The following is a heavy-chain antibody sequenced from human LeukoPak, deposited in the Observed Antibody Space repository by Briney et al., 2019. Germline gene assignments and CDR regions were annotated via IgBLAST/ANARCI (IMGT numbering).Heavy chain of an antibody. V-gene: IGHV3-30*18. D-gene: IGHD6-19*01. CDR3: AKDTQETGYSSGWFRYYYYGMDV. CDR2: ISYDGSNK. CDR1: GFTFSSYG. J-gene: IGHJ6*02. Sequence: GGSLRLSCAASGFTFSSYGMHWVRQAPGKGLEWVAVISYDGSNKYYADSVKGRFTISRDNSKNTLYLQMNSLRAEDTAVYYCAKDTQETGYSSGWFRYYYYGMDVWGQGTTVTVSS.